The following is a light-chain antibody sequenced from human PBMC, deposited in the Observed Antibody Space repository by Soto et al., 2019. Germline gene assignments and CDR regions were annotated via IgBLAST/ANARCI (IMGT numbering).Light chain of an antibody. Sequence: EIVLTQSPATLSLSPGERATLSCRASQTVSSYLAWYQQKPGQAPRLLIYDASTRATGIPARFSGSGSGTDFTLTISSLEPEDFAIYYCLQRSNWPRALTFGGGTKVDIK. CDR1: QTVSSY. J-gene: IGKJ4*01. CDR3: LQRSNWPRALT. CDR2: DAS. V-gene: IGKV3-11*01.